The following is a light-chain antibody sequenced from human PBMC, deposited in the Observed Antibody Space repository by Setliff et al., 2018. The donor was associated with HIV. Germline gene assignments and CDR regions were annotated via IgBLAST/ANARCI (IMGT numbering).Light chain of an antibody. CDR1: SNDVGRYDL. V-gene: IGLV2-23*01. J-gene: IGLJ1*01. CDR3: CSNTGSNTFV. Sequence: VLSQPASVSGSPGQSITISCTGTSNDVGRYDLVSWYQQHPARAPKLIIYQATRRPSGVSNRFSGSKSGNVASLTISGLQAEDEADYYCCSNTGSNTFVFGTGTKVTGL. CDR2: QAT.